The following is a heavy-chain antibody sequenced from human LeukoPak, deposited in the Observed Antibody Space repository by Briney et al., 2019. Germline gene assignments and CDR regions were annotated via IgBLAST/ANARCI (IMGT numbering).Heavy chain of an antibody. D-gene: IGHD2-15*01. CDR1: GFTFRSFE. V-gene: IGHV3-48*03. CDR3: ASWLSGGIDY. CDR2: ISSSGSSK. J-gene: IGHJ4*02. Sequence: PGGSLRLSCAASGFTFRSFEMNWVRQAPGKGLEWVSYISSSGSSKYYADSVKGRFTISRDNAKNSLYLQMNSLRAEDTAVYYCASWLSGGIDYWGQGTLVTVSS.